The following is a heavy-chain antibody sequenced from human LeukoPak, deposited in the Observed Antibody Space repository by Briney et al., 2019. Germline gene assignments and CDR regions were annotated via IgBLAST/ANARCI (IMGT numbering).Heavy chain of an antibody. CDR3: ARDIRDSSSWLYNWFDP. CDR1: GGSISSGGYY. V-gene: IGHV4-31*03. CDR2: IYYSGST. Sequence: SEALSLTCTVSGGSISSGGYYWSWIRQHPGKGLEWIGYIYYSGSTYYNPSLKSRVTISVDTSKNQFSLKLSSVTAADTAVYYRARDIRDSSSWLYNWFDPWGQGTLVTVSS. D-gene: IGHD6-13*01. J-gene: IGHJ5*02.